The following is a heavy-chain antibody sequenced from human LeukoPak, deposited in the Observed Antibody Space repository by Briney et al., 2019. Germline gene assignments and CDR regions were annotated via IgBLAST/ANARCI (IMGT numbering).Heavy chain of an antibody. V-gene: IGHV3-30*18. CDR2: MSYDGRKQ. D-gene: IGHD3-10*01. J-gene: IGHJ4*02. Sequence: PGGSLRLSCAASGFTFTNFGMHWVRQAPGKGLEWVAVMSYDGRKQYNADSVKGRFTISRDNSKNTLYLQMNSRRAEDTAIYYCAKDYYASGDGPFDYWGQGTLVTVSS. CDR1: GFTFTNFG. CDR3: AKDYYASGDGPFDY.